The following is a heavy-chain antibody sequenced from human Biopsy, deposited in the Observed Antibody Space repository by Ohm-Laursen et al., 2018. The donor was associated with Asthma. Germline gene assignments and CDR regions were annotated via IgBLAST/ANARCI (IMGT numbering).Heavy chain of an antibody. J-gene: IGHJ6*02. D-gene: IGHD1-20*01. Sequence: SLRLSCSASGFTVSRDHMFWVRQAPGKGLEWVSVIYSGGTSHTADSVRGRFTISRDFSKNTLYLQMNSLRGEDTAVYYCAKGRYKWNDGYYGLDVWGQGTTVTVSS. CDR2: IYSGGTS. V-gene: IGHV3-53*05. CDR1: GFTVSRDH. CDR3: AKGRYKWNDGYYGLDV.